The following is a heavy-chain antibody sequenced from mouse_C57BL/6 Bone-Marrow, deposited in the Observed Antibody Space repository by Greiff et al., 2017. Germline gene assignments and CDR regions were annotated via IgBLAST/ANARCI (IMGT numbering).Heavy chain of an antibody. D-gene: IGHD2-4*01. CDR3: AREAIYYDYDRHGYYYAMDY. CDR2: INPSSGYT. Sequence: VKLVESGAELAKPGASVKLSCKASGYTFTSYWMHWVKQRPGQGLEWIGYINPSSGYTKYNQKFKEKATLTAEKSSSTAYMQLSSLTYEDSAVYYCAREAIYYDYDRHGYYYAMDYWGQGTSVTVSS. J-gene: IGHJ4*01. V-gene: IGHV1-7*01. CDR1: GYTFTSYW.